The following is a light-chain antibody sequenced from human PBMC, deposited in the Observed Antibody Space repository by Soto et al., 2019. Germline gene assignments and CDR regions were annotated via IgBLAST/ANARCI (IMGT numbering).Light chain of an antibody. J-gene: IGKJ1*01. CDR3: QHYNSYGK. Sequence: IPMTLSPARLSASVGERVTITCRASQSIDRWLAWYQQRPGKAPKILIYHASSLETGVPSRFSGSGSGTEIALTTSNPHPDDFATYCCQHYNSYGKFGQGTKVDIK. V-gene: IGKV1-5*01. CDR1: QSIDRW. CDR2: HAS.